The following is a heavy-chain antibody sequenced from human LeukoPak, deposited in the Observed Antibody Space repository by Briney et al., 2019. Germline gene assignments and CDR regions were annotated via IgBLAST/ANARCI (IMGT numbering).Heavy chain of an antibody. CDR1: GFTFSDYY. J-gene: IGHJ4*02. CDR2: ISSSGSTI. D-gene: IGHD3-16*02. CDR3: ARDGAPGELSLYSGIRQYYFDY. Sequence: GGSLRLSCAASGFTFSDYYMSWIRQAPGKGLEWVSYISSSGSTIYYADSVKGRFTISKDNAKDSLYLQMNSLRAEDTAVYYCARDGAPGELSLYSGIRQYYFDYWGQGTLVTVSS. V-gene: IGHV3-11*04.